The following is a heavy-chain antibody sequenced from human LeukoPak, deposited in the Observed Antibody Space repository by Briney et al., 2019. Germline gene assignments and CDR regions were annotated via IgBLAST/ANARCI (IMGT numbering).Heavy chain of an antibody. Sequence: GRSLRLSCAASGFTFSTYALNWVRQAPGKGLEWVSAISDSGGAIYYADSVKGRFTMSRDNSKNSLFLQMNSLGAEDTAVYYCARIGSAAFTDYWGQGTLVTVS. CDR1: GFTFSTYA. J-gene: IGHJ4*02. CDR3: ARIGSAAFTDY. V-gene: IGHV3-23*01. D-gene: IGHD3-3*02. CDR2: ISDSGGAI.